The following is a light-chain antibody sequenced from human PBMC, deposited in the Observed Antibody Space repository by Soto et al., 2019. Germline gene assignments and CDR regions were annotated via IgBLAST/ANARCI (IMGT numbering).Light chain of an antibody. CDR3: QQSYSNVALT. Sequence: DIQMTQSPSSLSASVGDRVTITCRASQYISSYLNWYQQKPGKAPKVLIYAASTLQSGVPSSFSGSGSGTDFTLTISNLQPEDFATYYCQQSYSNVALTFGGGTKVEIK. J-gene: IGKJ4*01. V-gene: IGKV1-39*01. CDR2: AAS. CDR1: QYISSY.